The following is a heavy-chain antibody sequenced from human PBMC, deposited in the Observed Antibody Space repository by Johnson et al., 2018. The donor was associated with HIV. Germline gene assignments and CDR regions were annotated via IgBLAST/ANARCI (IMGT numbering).Heavy chain of an antibody. CDR3: WIIGTTRHDAFDI. V-gene: IGHV3-7*02. D-gene: IGHD1-7*01. Sequence: VQLVESGGGVVQPGRSLRLSCAASAFNFDTSWMAWVRQAPGKGLEWVAHIKDDGSEKYYVDSVKGRFTVSRDNAKNSLYLQMNSLRAEDTAVYYCWIIGTTRHDAFDIWGRGTMVTVSS. J-gene: IGHJ3*02. CDR2: IKDDGSEK. CDR1: AFNFDTSW.